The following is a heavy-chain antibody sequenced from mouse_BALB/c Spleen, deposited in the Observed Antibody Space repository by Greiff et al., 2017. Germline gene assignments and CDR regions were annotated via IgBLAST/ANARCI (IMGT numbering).Heavy chain of an antibody. CDR1: GYTFTSYW. J-gene: IGHJ4*01. V-gene: IGHV1-87*01. Sequence: QVQLQQSGAELARPGASVKLSCKASGYTFTSYWMQWVKQRPGQGLEWIGAIYPGDGDTRYTQKFKGKATLTADKSSSTAYMQLSSLASEDSAVYYCARWGIYYGYPMDYWGQGTSVTVSS. CDR3: ARWGIYYGYPMDY. CDR2: IYPGDGDT. D-gene: IGHD2-2*01.